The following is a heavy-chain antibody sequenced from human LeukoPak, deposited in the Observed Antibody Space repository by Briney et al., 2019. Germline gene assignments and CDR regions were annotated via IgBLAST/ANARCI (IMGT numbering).Heavy chain of an antibody. CDR1: GGSISSGSYY. CDR2: IYTSGST. D-gene: IGHD3-22*01. Sequence: SETLSLTCTVSGGSISSGSYYWSWIRQPAGKGLEWIGRIYTSGSTNYNPSLKSRVTISVDTSKNQFSLKLSSVTAADTAVHYCARESYDSSGYYRNWFDPWGQGTLVTVSP. CDR3: ARESYDSSGYYRNWFDP. J-gene: IGHJ5*02. V-gene: IGHV4-61*02.